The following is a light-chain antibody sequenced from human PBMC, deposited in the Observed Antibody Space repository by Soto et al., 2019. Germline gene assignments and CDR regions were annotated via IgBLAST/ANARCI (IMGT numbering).Light chain of an antibody. Sequence: EIVMTQSPATLSVSPGERATLSCRASQSVRSNLAWYQQKPGQAPRLLIYGASTRATGIPARFSGSGSGTEFTLTISSLQSEDCAVYYCQQYNNWPVTFGGGTKVEIK. J-gene: IGKJ4*01. CDR3: QQYNNWPVT. CDR1: QSVRSN. V-gene: IGKV3-15*01. CDR2: GAS.